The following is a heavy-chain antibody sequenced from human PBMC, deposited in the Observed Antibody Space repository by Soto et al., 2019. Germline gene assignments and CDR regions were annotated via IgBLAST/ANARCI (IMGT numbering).Heavy chain of an antibody. CDR1: GYTFTSYY. D-gene: IGHD6-13*01. V-gene: IGHV1-46*01. Sequence: GASVKVSCKASGYTFTSYYMHWVRQAPGQGLEWMGIINPSGGSTSYAQKFQGRVTMTRDTSTSTVYMELSSLRSEDTAVYYCARNAGSSSWYYYYFDYWGQGTLVTVSS. J-gene: IGHJ4*02. CDR3: ARNAGSSSWYYYYFDY. CDR2: INPSGGST.